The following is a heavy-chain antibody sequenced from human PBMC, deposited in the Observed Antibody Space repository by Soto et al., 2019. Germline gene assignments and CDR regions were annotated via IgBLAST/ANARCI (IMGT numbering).Heavy chain of an antibody. Sequence: TSETLSLTCTVSGGSISSYYWSWVRQPPGMGLEWIGYIYDSGNTNYNPSLKSRVTLSVDTSKNQFSLRLSSVTSADTAIYYCATLAPFYYYGMDVWGQGTTVTVSS. D-gene: IGHD3-16*01. CDR3: ATLAPFYYYGMDV. V-gene: IGHV4-59*08. CDR1: GGSISSYY. CDR2: IYDSGNT. J-gene: IGHJ6*02.